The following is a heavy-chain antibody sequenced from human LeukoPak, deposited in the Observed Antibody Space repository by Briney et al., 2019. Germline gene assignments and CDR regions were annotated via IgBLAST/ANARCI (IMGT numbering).Heavy chain of an antibody. Sequence: SETLSLTCTVSGGSISSSSYYWGWIRQPPGKGLEWIGSIYCSGSTYYNPSLKSRVTISVDTSKNQFSLKLSSVTAADTAVYYCARQELELRWYHYYYMDVWGKGTTVTVSS. CDR1: GGSISSSSYY. CDR2: IYCSGST. CDR3: ARQELELRWYHYYYMDV. J-gene: IGHJ6*03. D-gene: IGHD1-7*01. V-gene: IGHV4-39*01.